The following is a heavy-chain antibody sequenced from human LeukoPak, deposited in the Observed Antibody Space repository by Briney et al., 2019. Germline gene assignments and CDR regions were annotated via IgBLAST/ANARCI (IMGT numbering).Heavy chain of an antibody. CDR2: ISVSGGST. J-gene: IGHJ4*02. Sequence: QPGGSLRLSCAASGFTFSSYAMSWVRQAPGKGLEWVSAISVSGGSTYYADSVKGRFTISRANSKNTLYLQMNSLRAGAQAGYYRAKNVRALRFLEWAYYFDYWGKGNLVTVFS. V-gene: IGHV3-23*01. CDR3: AKNVRALRFLEWAYYFDY. D-gene: IGHD3-3*01. CDR1: GFTFSSYA.